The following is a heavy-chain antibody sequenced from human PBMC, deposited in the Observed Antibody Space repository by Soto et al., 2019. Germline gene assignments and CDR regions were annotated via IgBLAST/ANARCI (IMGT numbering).Heavy chain of an antibody. Sequence: QVQLVQSGAEVKRPGASVKVSCKASGYTLTNNYMHWVRQAPGQGLEWMGIINPSEGSTTYAHKFQGRLTLTRDTSTSTVYMELSSLRSDDTAVYFCARDRQGTTPLSPWGSGDYWGQGTLVTVSS. J-gene: IGHJ4*02. V-gene: IGHV1-46*01. CDR3: ARDRQGTTPLSPWGSGDY. CDR1: GYTLTNNY. D-gene: IGHD1-7*01. CDR2: INPSEGST.